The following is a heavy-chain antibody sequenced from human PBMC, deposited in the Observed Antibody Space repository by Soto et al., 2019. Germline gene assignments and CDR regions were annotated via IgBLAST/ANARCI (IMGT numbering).Heavy chain of an antibody. CDR1: AFSLNTSGVG. Sequence: PTIVSPTHTLTLTIPFSAFSLNTSGVGVGWIRQPPGKALEWLALIYWDDDTGYSTSLRNRLTITKDTSRNQVVLTMTNMDPADTGPYNCAHTMAPRILDSWGQGTLVTVSS. CDR3: AHTMAPRILDS. V-gene: IGHV2-5*02. J-gene: IGHJ4*02. CDR2: IYWDDDT.